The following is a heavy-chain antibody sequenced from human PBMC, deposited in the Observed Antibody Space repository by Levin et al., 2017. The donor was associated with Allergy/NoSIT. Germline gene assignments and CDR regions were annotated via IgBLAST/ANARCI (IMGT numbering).Heavy chain of an antibody. Sequence: ASVKVSCKASGYTFRNYGISWVRQAPGQGLEWMGWISPYNGNTNQAQKFQGRVTMTTDTFTSTAYMDLRSLRSDDTAVYYCARDHGYRGYLLDWGQGTLVTVFS. CDR2: ISPYNGNT. J-gene: IGHJ4*02. CDR1: GYTFRNYG. D-gene: IGHD5-12*01. CDR3: ARDHGYRGYLLD. V-gene: IGHV1-18*01.